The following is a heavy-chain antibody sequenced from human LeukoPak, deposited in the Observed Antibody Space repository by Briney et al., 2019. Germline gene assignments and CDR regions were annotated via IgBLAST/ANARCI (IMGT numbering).Heavy chain of an antibody. Sequence: GASVKVSCKASGYTFTSYYMHWMRQAPGQGPEWMGIINPRGGSTNYAQKFQGRVTMTRDTSISTAYMELSRLRSDDTAVYYCARSGRFGDYIFDYWGQGTLVTVSS. CDR2: INPRGGST. CDR1: GYTFTSYY. V-gene: IGHV1-2*02. D-gene: IGHD3-10*01. CDR3: ARSGRFGDYIFDY. J-gene: IGHJ4*02.